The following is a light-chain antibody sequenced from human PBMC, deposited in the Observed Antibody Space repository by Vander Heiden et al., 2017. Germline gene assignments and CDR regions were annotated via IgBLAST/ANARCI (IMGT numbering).Light chain of an antibody. CDR3: QQTYSPPRT. Sequence: DIHMTPSPTSLSASLGDRINITCRSRETILNYINWYQQEPGRAPKLLIYATSNLQSGVPSRFTGSGSGTDFTLTIGSLQREDFATYFCQQTYSPPRTFGQGTKVEI. CDR2: ATS. CDR1: ETILNY. V-gene: IGKV1-39*01. J-gene: IGKJ1*01.